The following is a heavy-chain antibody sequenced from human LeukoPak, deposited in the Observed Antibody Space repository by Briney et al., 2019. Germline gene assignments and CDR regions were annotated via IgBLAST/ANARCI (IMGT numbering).Heavy chain of an antibody. CDR3: ARHKLGSSWFDP. D-gene: IGHD1-26*01. CDR1: GYSISSGYY. J-gene: IGHJ5*02. V-gene: IGHV4-38-2*01. CDR2: IYHSGRT. Sequence: SETLSLTCAVSGYSISSGYYWDWIRQPPGTGLEWIGTIYHSGRTYYNPSLKSRVNISVDTSMDQFSLTLSSVTAADTAVYNCARHKLGSSWFDPWGQGTLVTVSS.